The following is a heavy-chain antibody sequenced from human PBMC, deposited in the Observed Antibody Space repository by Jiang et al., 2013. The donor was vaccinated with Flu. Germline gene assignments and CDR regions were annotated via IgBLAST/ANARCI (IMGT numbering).Heavy chain of an antibody. V-gene: IGHV3-9*01. J-gene: IGHJ4*02. CDR2: ISWNSGTI. D-gene: IGHD1-14*01. CDR3: ARIGTTDY. Sequence: VQLVESGGGLVQPGRSLRLSCEASGITFDDYAFHWVRQAPGKGLEWVSGISWNSGTIGYADSVKGRFTISRDNAKNSLYLQMNSLRAEDTALYYCARIGTTDYWGQGTLVTVSS. CDR1: GITFDDYA.